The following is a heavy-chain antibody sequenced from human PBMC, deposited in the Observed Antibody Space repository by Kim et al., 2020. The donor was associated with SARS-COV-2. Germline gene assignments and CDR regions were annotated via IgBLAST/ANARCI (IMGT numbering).Heavy chain of an antibody. CDR3: ARSQRMTTVDY. J-gene: IGHJ4*02. CDR2: T. D-gene: IGHD4-4*01. Sequence: TYYNPSLKSRVTISVDTSENQFSLKLSSVTAADTAVYYCARSQRMTTVDYWGQGTLVTVSS. V-gene: IGHV4-39*01.